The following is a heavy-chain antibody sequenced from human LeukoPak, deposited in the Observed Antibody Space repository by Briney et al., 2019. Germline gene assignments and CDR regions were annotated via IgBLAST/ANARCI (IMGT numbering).Heavy chain of an antibody. Sequence: QAGGSLRLSCAASGFTFDDYAMHWVRQAPGKGLEWVSGISWNSGSIGYADSVKGRFTISRDNAKNSLCLQMNSLRAEDTALYYCAKDMRSLWFGELLRGAFDIWGQGTMVTVSS. V-gene: IGHV3-9*01. CDR2: ISWNSGSI. D-gene: IGHD3-10*01. J-gene: IGHJ3*02. CDR3: AKDMRSLWFGELLRGAFDI. CDR1: GFTFDDYA.